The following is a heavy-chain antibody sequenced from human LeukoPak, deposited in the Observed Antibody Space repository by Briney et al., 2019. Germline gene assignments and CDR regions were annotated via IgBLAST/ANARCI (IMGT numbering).Heavy chain of an antibody. Sequence: GASVKVSCKASGYTFTSYGFSWVRQAPGQGLEWMGWISAYNGNTNYAQKLQGRVTMTTDTSTSTAYMELRSLRSDDTAVYYCARAPQGRQWLVLPHDYWGQGTLVTVSS. CDR3: ARAPQGRQWLVLPHDY. J-gene: IGHJ4*02. CDR2: ISAYNGNT. V-gene: IGHV1-18*01. CDR1: GYTFTSYG. D-gene: IGHD6-19*01.